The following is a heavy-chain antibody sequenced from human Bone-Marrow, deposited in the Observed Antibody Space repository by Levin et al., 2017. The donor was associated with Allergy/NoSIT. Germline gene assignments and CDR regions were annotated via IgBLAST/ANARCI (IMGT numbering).Heavy chain of an antibody. Sequence: GGSLRLSCEGSGFTFSSHAMSWVRQAPGKGLEWVSGISGTGGNTNYADSVKGRFTISRDDSKNMFYLQMNSLRAEDTAVYYCAKGTDYDYIWGSYRYSGLSFFDSWGQGTLVTVSS. J-gene: IGHJ4*02. CDR2: ISGTGGNT. CDR1: GFTFSSHA. V-gene: IGHV3-23*01. CDR3: AKGTDYDYIWGSYRYSGLSFFDS. D-gene: IGHD3-16*02.